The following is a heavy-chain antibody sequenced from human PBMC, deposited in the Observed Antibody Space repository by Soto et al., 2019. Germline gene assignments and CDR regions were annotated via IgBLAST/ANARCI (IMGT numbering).Heavy chain of an antibody. D-gene: IGHD3-16*01. CDR3: ARAHSMMILDRFDP. CDR1: GFKFRNYA. J-gene: IGHJ5*02. V-gene: IGHV3-33*01. Sequence: QVQLVESGGGVVQPGKSLRLSCAASGFKFRNYAIHWDRQAPGKGLEWLAVIWFDGSKKYYADSVKGRFTISRDNSKNTVYLDMNSLTADDSGVFYCARAHSMMILDRFDPWGHGTLVTVSS. CDR2: IWFDGSKK.